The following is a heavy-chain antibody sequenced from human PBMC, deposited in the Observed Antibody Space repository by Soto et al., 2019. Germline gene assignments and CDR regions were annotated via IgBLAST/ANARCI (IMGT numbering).Heavy chain of an antibody. Sequence: SVKVSCKASGGTFSSYTISWVRQAPGQGLEWMGRIIPILGIANYAQKFQGRVTITADKSTSTAYMELSSLRSEDTAVYYCASAIFGVADDAFDIWGQGTMVTVSS. CDR1: GGTFSSYT. CDR3: ASAIFGVADDAFDI. CDR2: IIPILGIA. V-gene: IGHV1-69*02. D-gene: IGHD3-3*01. J-gene: IGHJ3*02.